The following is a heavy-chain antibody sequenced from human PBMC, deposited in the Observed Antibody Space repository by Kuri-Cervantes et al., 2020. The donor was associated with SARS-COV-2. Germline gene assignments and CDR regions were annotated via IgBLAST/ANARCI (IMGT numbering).Heavy chain of an antibody. CDR3: ARLRQWLDFVPSYFDY. V-gene: IGHV4-39*07. D-gene: IGHD6-19*01. J-gene: IGHJ4*02. CDR2: IYYSGST. Sequence: SETLSLTCTVSGGSISSSSYYWGWIRQPPGKGLEWIGSIYYSGSTYYNPSLESRVTISVDTSKNQFSLKLSSVTAADTAVYYCARLRQWLDFVPSYFDYWGQGTLVTVSS. CDR1: GGSISSSSYY.